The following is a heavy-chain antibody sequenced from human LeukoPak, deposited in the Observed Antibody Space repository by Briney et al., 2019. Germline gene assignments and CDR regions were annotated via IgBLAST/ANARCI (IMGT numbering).Heavy chain of an antibody. V-gene: IGHV3-48*03. CDR3: ARGLRYYYGSGSKAPHFDY. Sequence: GGSLRLSCAASRFTFSSYEMNWVRQAPGKGLEWVSYISSSGSTIYYADSVKGRFTISRDNAKNSMYLQMNSLRAGDTAVYYCARGLRYYYGSGSKAPHFDYWGQGTLVTVSS. CDR1: RFTFSSYE. D-gene: IGHD3-10*01. J-gene: IGHJ4*02. CDR2: ISSSGSTI.